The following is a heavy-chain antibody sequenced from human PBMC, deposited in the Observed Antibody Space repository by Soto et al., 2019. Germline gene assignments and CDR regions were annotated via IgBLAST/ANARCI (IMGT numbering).Heavy chain of an antibody. CDR2: IYPSDSDT. CDR1: GYNFAGYW. Sequence: PGASLKISGRGSGYNFAGYWIAWVRQMPGKGLELMGIIYPSDSDTRYRPSFQGQVTISADKSISSAYLQWSSLRASDTAMYYCARGGVSTRTFDYWGQGTPVTVSS. V-gene: IGHV5-51*01. CDR3: ARGGVSTRTFDY. D-gene: IGHD3-3*01. J-gene: IGHJ4*02.